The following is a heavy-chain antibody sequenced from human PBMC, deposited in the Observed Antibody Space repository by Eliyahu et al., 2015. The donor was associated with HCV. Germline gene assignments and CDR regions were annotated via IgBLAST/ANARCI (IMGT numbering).Heavy chain of an antibody. Sequence: QVTLRESGPALVKPTQTLTLTCTFSGFSLSTSGMCVSWIRQPPGKALEWLARIDWDDDKYYSTFPKDRLTISKDTSKNQVVLTMTNMDPVDTATYYCARDEIRHDSSGYCFDYWGQGTLVTVSS. CDR3: ARDEIRHDSSGYCFDY. D-gene: IGHD3-22*01. CDR1: GFSLSTSGMC. CDR2: IDWDDDK. V-gene: IGHV2-70*15. J-gene: IGHJ4*02.